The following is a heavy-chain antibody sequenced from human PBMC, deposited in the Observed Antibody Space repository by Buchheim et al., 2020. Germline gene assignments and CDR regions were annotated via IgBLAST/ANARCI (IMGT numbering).Heavy chain of an antibody. CDR3: ARGRGNYCTNGVCYTGYYYYGMDV. D-gene: IGHD2-8*01. CDR2: INHSGST. J-gene: IGHJ6*02. V-gene: IGHV4-34*01. CDR1: GGSFSGYY. Sequence: QVQLQQWGAGLLKPSETLSLTCAVYGGSFSGYYWSWIRQPPGKGLEWIGEINHSGSTNYNPSLKSRVTISVNTSKNQSSLNLSSVTAADTAVYYCARGRGNYCTNGVCYTGYYYYGMDVWGQGTT.